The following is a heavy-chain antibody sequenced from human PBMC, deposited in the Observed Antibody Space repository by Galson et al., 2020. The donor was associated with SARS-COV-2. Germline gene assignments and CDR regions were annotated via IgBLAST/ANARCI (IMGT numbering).Heavy chain of an antibody. CDR1: GFTFDDYA. CDR3: AKDGSYYDSSGYYSYGFDY. CDR2: ISWNSGSI. D-gene: IGHD3-22*01. V-gene: IGHV3-9*01. J-gene: IGHJ4*02. Sequence: SLKISCAASGFTFDDYAMHWVRQAPGKGLEWVSGISWNSGSIGYADSVKGRFTISRDNAKNSLYLQMNSLRAEDTALYYCAKDGSYYDSSGYYSYGFDYWGQGTLVTVSS.